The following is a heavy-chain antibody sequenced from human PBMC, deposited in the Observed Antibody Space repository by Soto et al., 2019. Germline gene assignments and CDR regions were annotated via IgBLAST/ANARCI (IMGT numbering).Heavy chain of an antibody. CDR2: MNPNSGNT. CDR3: SLSDCTKGVCYSKYGYYFDY. J-gene: IGHJ4*02. D-gene: IGHD2-8*01. Sequence: ASVKVSCKASGYTFTSYDINWVRQATGQGLEWMGWMNPNSGNTGYAQKFQGRVAMTRNTSISTAYMELSSLRSEDTAVYYCSLSDCTKGVCYSKYGYYFDYWGQGTLVTVSS. V-gene: IGHV1-8*01. CDR1: GYTFTSYD.